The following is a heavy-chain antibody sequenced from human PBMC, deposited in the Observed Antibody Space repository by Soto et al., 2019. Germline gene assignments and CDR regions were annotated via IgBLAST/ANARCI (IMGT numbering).Heavy chain of an antibody. J-gene: IGHJ4*02. CDR1: GGSISSYD. CDR2: IYYSGST. D-gene: IGHD3-9*01. CDR3: ARAHSFYDMYMVY. Sequence: SETLYLTCTVSGGSISSYDGSWIRQTPGKGLEWIGYIYYSGSTNYNPSLKSRVTISVDTSKNQFSLKLSSVTAADTAVYYCARAHSFYDMYMVYWGQGTLVTVSS. V-gene: IGHV4-59*01.